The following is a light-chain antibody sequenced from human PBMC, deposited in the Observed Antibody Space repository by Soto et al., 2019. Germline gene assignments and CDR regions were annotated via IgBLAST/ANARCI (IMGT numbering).Light chain of an antibody. V-gene: IGKV3-20*01. J-gene: IGKJ1*01. Sequence: EIVLTQSPGTLSLSPVERATLSCRASQSVSSSYLAWYQQKPGQAPRLLIYGASSRATGIPDRFSGSGSGTDFTLTISRLEPEDFAVYYCQQYETFGQGTKVDIK. CDR2: GAS. CDR1: QSVSSSY. CDR3: QQYET.